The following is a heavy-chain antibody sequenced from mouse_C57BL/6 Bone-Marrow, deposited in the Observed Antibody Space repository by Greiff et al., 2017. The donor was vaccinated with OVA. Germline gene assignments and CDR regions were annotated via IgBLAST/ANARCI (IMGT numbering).Heavy chain of an antibody. D-gene: IGHD2-10*01. V-gene: IGHV2-5*01. CDR2: IWRGGST. CDR3: ARPYYGNSYWYFDV. Sequence: VQLQQSGPGLVQPSQSLSITCTVSGFSLTSYGVHWVRQSPGKGLEWLGVIWRGGSTDYNAAFMSRLSITKDNSKSQVFFKMNSLQADDTAIYYCARPYYGNSYWYFDVWGTGTTVTVSS. CDR1: GFSLTSYG. J-gene: IGHJ1*03.